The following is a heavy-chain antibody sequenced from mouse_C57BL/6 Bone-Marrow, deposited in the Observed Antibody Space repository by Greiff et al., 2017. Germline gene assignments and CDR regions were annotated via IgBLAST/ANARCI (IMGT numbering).Heavy chain of an antibody. CDR2: LDPSDSYT. J-gene: IGHJ4*01. Sequence: VQLLQPGAEFVMPGASVKLSCKASGYTFTSYWMHWVKQRPGQGLEWIVELDPSDSYTNYNQKFKGKFTFTVDKSSSTAYMQLSSLTSEDSAVYYCAREYPYAMDYWGRGTAVTVSS. CDR1: GYTFTSYW. D-gene: IGHD5-1*01. CDR3: AREYPYAMDY. V-gene: IGHV1-69*01.